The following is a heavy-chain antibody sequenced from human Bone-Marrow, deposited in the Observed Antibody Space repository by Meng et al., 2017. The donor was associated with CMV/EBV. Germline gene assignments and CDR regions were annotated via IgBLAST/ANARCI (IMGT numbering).Heavy chain of an antibody. CDR3: AREMGRDFWSGYRWFDP. J-gene: IGHJ5*02. Sequence: GGSLRLSCAASGFTFSSYEMNWVRQAPGKGLEWVSYISSSGSTIYYADSVKGRFTISRDNAKNSLYLQMNSLRAEDTAVYYCAREMGRDFWSGYRWFDPWGQGTLVTVSS. CDR1: GFTFSSYE. D-gene: IGHD3-3*01. CDR2: ISSSGSTI. V-gene: IGHV3-48*03.